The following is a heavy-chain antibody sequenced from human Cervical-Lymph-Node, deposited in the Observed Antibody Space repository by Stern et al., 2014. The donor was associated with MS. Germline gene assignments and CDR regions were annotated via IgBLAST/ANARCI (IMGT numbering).Heavy chain of an antibody. CDR1: GDSVSSEDYY. D-gene: IGHD1-26*01. CDR2: IYYRGRP. V-gene: IGHV4-61*08. J-gene: IGHJ6*02. CDR3: ARSGYYGIDV. Sequence: VQLEESGPGLVRPSETLSLTCTASGDSVSSEDYYWSWIRQSPGKDLEWIGYIYYRGRPNYNPSLKSRLTISIDTSKNQFPLKLISVTAADTAVYYCARSGYYGIDVWGQGTTVIVSS.